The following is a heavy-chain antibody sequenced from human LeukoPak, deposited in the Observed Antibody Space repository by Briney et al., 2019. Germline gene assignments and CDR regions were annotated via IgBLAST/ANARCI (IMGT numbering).Heavy chain of an antibody. V-gene: IGHV3-11*01. J-gene: IGHJ4*02. Sequence: GGSLRLSCAASGFTFSDYYTSWIRQAPGKGLEWVSYISSSGSTIYYADSVKGRFTISRDNAKNSLYLQMNSLRAEDTAVYYCAKGRRTTEDIVVVVAALDLWGQGTLVTVSS. CDR3: AKGRRTTEDIVVVVAALDL. CDR1: GFTFSDYY. CDR2: ISSSGSTI. D-gene: IGHD2-15*01.